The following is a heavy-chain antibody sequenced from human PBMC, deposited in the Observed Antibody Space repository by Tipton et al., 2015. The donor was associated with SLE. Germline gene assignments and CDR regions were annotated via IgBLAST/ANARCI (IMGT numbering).Heavy chain of an antibody. J-gene: IGHJ5*02. CDR2: INHSGST. V-gene: IGHV4-34*01. D-gene: IGHD2/OR15-2a*01. Sequence: TLSLTCAVYGGSFSGYYWSWIRQPPGKGLEWIGEINHSGSTNYNPSLKSRVTISVDTSKNQFSLNLSSVTAAGTAVYYCARWNSRGGFDPWGQGTLVTVSS. CDR1: GGSFSGYY. CDR3: ARWNSRGGFDP.